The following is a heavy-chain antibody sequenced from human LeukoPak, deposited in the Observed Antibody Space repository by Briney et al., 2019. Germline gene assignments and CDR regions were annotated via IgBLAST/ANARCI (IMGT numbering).Heavy chain of an antibody. J-gene: IGHJ4*02. CDR3: AREIRRYFDY. V-gene: IGHV1-8*01. Sequence: ASVKVSCKASGYSYSRHDINWLRQASGQGLEWMGWVNPDSGNTGYAQKFQGRVTMTTNTSITTAYMELSSLRSEDTAVYYCAREIRRYFDYWGQGTLVTVS. CDR2: VNPDSGNT. CDR1: GYSYSRHD.